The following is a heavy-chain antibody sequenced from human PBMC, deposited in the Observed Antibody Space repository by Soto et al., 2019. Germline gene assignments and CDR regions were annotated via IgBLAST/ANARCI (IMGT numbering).Heavy chain of an antibody. V-gene: IGHV3-9*01. CDR2: ISWNSGRI. CDR3: AKDKVGAPQFYGMDI. J-gene: IGHJ6*02. D-gene: IGHD1-26*01. CDR1: GFTFDDYA. Sequence: GGSLRLSCAASGFTFDDYAMHWVRQVPGKGLEWVSGISWNSGRISYADSVKGRFTISRDNAKNSLYLQMTGLRSEDTAFYYCAKDKVGAPQFYGMDIWGHGTTVTVSS.